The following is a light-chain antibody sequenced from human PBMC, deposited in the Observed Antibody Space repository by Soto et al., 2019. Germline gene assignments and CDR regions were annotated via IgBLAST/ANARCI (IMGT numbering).Light chain of an antibody. CDR2: DAS. J-gene: IGKJ1*01. CDR3: LQDDDYPLT. Sequence: AIQMTQSPSSLSASVGDRVTITCRASQGVGDDLGWYQQRPGKAPKVLIYDASTLQSGVPSRFSGNGSGTFFTLTISSLQPDDSATYYCLQDDDYPLTFGQGTKVEIK. CDR1: QGVGDD. V-gene: IGKV1-6*01.